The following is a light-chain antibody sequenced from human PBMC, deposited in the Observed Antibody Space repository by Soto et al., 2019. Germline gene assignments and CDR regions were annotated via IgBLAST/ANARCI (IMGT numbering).Light chain of an antibody. V-gene: IGKV4-1*01. CDR2: WAS. CDR3: HQYYSLTPPWT. J-gene: IGKJ1*01. CDR1: RSLLYRANKKNY. Sequence: DIVMTQSPDSLAVALGETATINCKSSRSLLYRANKKNYLAWYQQKPGQPPKLLFYWASTRESGVPDRFSGGGSGTDFTLTITSLQAEDVAVYYCHQYYSLTPPWTFGQGTKVEI.